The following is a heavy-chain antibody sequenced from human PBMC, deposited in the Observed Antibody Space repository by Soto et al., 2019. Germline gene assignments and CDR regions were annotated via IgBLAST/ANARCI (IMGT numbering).Heavy chain of an antibody. CDR1: GGPINHYY. D-gene: IGHD3-3*01. CDR3: ARLQGVLRFLEWLDYYGMDV. Sequence: PSDTLSLTSTLSGGPINHYYWTWIRQPPGTGLEWMGYIYYSGTTTNYNPSLKSRVTLSVDTSKNQFSLKLSSVTAADTAVYYCARLQGVLRFLEWLDYYGMDVWGQGTTVTVS. J-gene: IGHJ6*02. CDR2: IYYSGTT. V-gene: IGHV4-59*08.